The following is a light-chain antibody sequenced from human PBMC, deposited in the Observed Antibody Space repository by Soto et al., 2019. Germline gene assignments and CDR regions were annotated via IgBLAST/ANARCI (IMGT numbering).Light chain of an antibody. CDR1: QGISSY. CDR3: QKYKSAPWT. V-gene: IGKV1-27*01. J-gene: IGKJ1*01. Sequence: DIQMTQSPSSLSASVGDRVTISCRASQGISSYLAWYQQKPGNVPEVLIYAASTLQSGVPSRFSGSGSGTDFTLTISSLQPEDVATYYCQKYKSAPWTFGQGTKVEIK. CDR2: AAS.